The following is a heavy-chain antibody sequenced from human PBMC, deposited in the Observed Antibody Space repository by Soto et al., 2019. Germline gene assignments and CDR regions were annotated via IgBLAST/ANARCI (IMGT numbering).Heavy chain of an antibody. CDR1: GFSFSTNA. CDR2: ISASGGNT. CDR3: AKDFYSTSYSTSSFSAFDF. V-gene: IGHV3-23*01. D-gene: IGHD6-6*01. Sequence: EVQLLESGGGLVQPGGSLRLSCAASGFSFSTNAMSWVRQAPGKGLEWVSGISASGGNTYYADSVKGRFTISRDNSKNALYLQMYSLRAGDTAVYYCAKDFYSTSYSTSSFSAFDFWGQGTVVTVSS. J-gene: IGHJ3*01.